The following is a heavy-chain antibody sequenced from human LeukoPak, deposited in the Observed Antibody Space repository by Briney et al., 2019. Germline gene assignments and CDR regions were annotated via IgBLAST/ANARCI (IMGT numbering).Heavy chain of an antibody. CDR1: GFSFSDYG. CDR2: IWYDGSNK. J-gene: IGHJ4*02. CDR3: AKQYGSLYFDY. Sequence: GGSLKLSCAASGFSFSDYGMHWVRQAPGKGLEWVAVIWYDGSNKYYADSVKGRFTISRDTSKNTLYLQMNSLRAEDTAVYYCAKQYGSLYFDYWGQGNLVAVSS. V-gene: IGHV3-33*06. D-gene: IGHD3-10*01.